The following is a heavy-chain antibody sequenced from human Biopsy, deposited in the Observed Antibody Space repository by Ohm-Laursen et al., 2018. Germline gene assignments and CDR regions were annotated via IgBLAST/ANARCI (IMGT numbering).Heavy chain of an antibody. D-gene: IGHD6-19*01. CDR2: ISPKSGGT. J-gene: IGHJ4*02. CDR1: GFSFTGYY. Sequence: SVKVSCKASGFSFTGYYIHWVRQAPGQGLEWMGWISPKSGGTNYAQKFQGNITMTKNTSMSIAYMEMSRLRSDDTAVYYCALQSVAQMKNFDYWGQGTLVTVSS. V-gene: IGHV1-2*02. CDR3: ALQSVAQMKNFDY.